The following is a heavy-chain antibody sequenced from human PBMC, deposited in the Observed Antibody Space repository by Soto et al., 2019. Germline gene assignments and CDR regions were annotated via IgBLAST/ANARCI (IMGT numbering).Heavy chain of an antibody. J-gene: IGHJ4*02. CDR2: ISSSGGST. D-gene: IGHD2-2*01. CDR1: GFTFSTYV. CDR3: AKGVQSNQYYFDF. V-gene: IGHV3-23*01. Sequence: GGSLRLSCAASGFTFSTYVMSWVRQAPGKGLEWVSAISSSGGSTSYADSVKGRFTISRDNSKNKLYLQMNSLRADDTAVYYCAKGVQSNQYYFDFWGQGTLVTVSS.